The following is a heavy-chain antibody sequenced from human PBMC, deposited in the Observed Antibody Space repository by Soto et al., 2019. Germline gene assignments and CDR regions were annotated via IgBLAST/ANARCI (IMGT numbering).Heavy chain of an antibody. J-gene: IGHJ6*02. D-gene: IGHD6-19*01. CDR3: ARVRGWWGGDGMDV. V-gene: IGHV1-8*01. CDR2: MNPNSGNT. Sequence: QVQLVQSGAEVKKPGASVKVSCKASGYTFTSYDINWVRQATGQGLEWMGWMNPNSGNTGYAQKFQGTGNMTRNTSITTAYMELSSLRSGDTAVYYCARVRGWWGGDGMDVWGQGTTVTVS. CDR1: GYTFTSYD.